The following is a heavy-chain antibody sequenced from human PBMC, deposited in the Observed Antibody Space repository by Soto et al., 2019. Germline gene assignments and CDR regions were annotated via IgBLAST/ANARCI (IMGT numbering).Heavy chain of an antibody. CDR2: ISYDGSNK. Sequence: GGSLRLSCAASGFTFSSYAMHWVRQAPGKGLEWVAVISYDGSNKYYADSVKGRFTISRDNSKNTLYLQMNSLRAEDTAVYYCARDFGLYCTNGVCYGGYFDYWAQGTLVTVSS. CDR1: GFTFSSYA. J-gene: IGHJ4*02. V-gene: IGHV3-30-3*01. D-gene: IGHD2-8*01. CDR3: ARDFGLYCTNGVCYGGYFDY.